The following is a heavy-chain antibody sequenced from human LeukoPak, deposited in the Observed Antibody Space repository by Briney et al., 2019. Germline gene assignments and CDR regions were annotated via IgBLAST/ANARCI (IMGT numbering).Heavy chain of an antibody. CDR2: IYSGGST. Sequence: PGGSLSLSCAASRFPVSSNYMSWVRQAPGKGLEWVSVIYSGGSTYYADSVKGRFTISRDNSKNTLYLQMNSLRAEDTAVYYCASRYSSSWYDAFDIWGQGTMVTVSS. D-gene: IGHD6-13*01. CDR1: RFPVSSNY. CDR3: ASRYSSSWYDAFDI. V-gene: IGHV3-53*01. J-gene: IGHJ3*02.